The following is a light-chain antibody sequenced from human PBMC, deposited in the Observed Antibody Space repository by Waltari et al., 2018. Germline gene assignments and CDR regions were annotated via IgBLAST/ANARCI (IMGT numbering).Light chain of an antibody. CDR2: DLN. CDR3: SSYTTSSTLV. J-gene: IGLJ2*01. CDR1: NSDIGGYNF. Sequence: QSALTQPASVSGSPGPSITISCTGSNSDIGGYNFLSWYQQHPGKAPKLMIYDLNKRPSGVSNRFSASKSGKTASLTISGLQAEDEANYYCSSYTTSSTLVFGGGTKVTVL. V-gene: IGLV2-14*03.